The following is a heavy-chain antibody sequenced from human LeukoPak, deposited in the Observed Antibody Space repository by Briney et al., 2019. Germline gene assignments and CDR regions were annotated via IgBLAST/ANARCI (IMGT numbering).Heavy chain of an antibody. D-gene: IGHD3-22*01. CDR3: ARAHYASSNIKVPFDV. CDR2: ISAYNGNT. Sequence: ASVKVSCKASGYTFTSYGISWVRQAPGQGLEWMGWISAYNGNTNYAQKFQGIVTMTRDTATNTVYMELSSLRSEDTAVYYCARAHYASSNIKVPFDVWGKGTTVTVSS. J-gene: IGHJ6*04. V-gene: IGHV1-18*01. CDR1: GYTFTSYG.